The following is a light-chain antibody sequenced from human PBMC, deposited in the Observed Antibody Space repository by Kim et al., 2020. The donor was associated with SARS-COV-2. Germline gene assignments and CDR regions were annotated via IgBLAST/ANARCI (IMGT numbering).Light chain of an antibody. Sequence: SYELTQPPSVSVSPGQTARITCSGDAFPKQYAYWYQQKPGQAPVLVIYKDSERPSGIPERFSGSSSGTTVPLTISGVQAEDVADYYCQSADSRGTHVF. V-gene: IGLV3-25*03. CDR3: QSADSRGTHV. CDR2: KDS. CDR1: AFPKQY. J-gene: IGLJ6*01.